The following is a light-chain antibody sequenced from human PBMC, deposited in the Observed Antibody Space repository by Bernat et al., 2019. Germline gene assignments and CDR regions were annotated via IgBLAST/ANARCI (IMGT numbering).Light chain of an antibody. CDR1: QVSGTY. Sequence: DVQLTQSPSFLSASVGDRVDITCRASQVSGTYLAWYQKKPGKAPKLLIYGASTLQTGVPSRFRGSGSGTEFTLTIASLQPEDGATYFCQQLDRFPITFGQGTQLEIK. CDR3: QQLDRFPIT. V-gene: IGKV1-9*01. CDR2: GAS. J-gene: IGKJ5*01.